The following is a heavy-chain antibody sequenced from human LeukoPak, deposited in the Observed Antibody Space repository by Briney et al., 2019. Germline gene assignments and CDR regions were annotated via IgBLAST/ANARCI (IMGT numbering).Heavy chain of an antibody. Sequence: SETLSLTCTVSGGSISSSSYYWGWIRQPPGKGLEWIGSIYYSGRTYYNPSLKSRITTSVDTSKNQFSLKLSSVTAADTAVYYCAGPSSSWYNWFDPWGQGTLVTVSS. D-gene: IGHD6-13*01. J-gene: IGHJ5*02. CDR3: AGPSSSWYNWFDP. CDR1: GGSISSSSYY. CDR2: IYYSGRT. V-gene: IGHV4-39*01.